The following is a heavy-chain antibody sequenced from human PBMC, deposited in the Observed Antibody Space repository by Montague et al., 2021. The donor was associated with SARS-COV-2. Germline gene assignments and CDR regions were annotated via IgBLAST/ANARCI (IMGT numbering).Heavy chain of an antibody. V-gene: IGHV3-53*04. CDR2: FYSGGTT. CDR1: GFTVSGNY. J-gene: IGHJ2*01. D-gene: IGHD3-22*01. Sequence: SLRLSCAASGFTVSGNYMSWVRQAPGKGLECVSVFYSGGTTYYADSVKGRFTISRHNSTNTLYLQMNSLGAEDTAVYYCARVPFYDSSGYLEDYWYFDLWGRGTLVTVSS. CDR3: ARVPFYDSSGYLEDYWYFDL.